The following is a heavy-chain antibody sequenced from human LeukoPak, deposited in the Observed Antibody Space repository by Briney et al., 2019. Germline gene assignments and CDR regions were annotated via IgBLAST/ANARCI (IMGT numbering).Heavy chain of an antibody. D-gene: IGHD1-14*01. V-gene: IGHV4-31*03. Sequence: SQTLSLTCTVSGGSISSGGYHWSWIRQHPGKGLEWIGYIYYSGSTYYNPSLKSRVTISVDTSKNQFSLKLSSVTAADTAVYYCARARTEDYYYGMDVWGQGTTVTVSS. CDR1: GGSISSGGYH. J-gene: IGHJ6*02. CDR2: IYYSGST. CDR3: ARARTEDYYYGMDV.